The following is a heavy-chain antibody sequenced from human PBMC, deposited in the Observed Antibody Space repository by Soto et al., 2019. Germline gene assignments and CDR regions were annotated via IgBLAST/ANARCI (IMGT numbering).Heavy chain of an antibody. CDR3: ARERPWFR. CDR1: GFTFSRYG. V-gene: IGHV3-30*03. J-gene: IGHJ4*02. D-gene: IGHD3-10*01. Sequence: GGSLRLSCAASGFTFSRYGMHWVRQAPGKGLEWVAVISYDGSNKYYADSVKGRFTISRDNSKNTLYLQMNSLRAEDTAVYYCARERPWFRWGQGTLVTVSS. CDR2: ISYDGSNK.